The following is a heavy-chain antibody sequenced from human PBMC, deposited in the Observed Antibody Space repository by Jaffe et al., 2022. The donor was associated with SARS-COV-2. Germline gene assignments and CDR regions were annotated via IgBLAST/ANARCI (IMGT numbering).Heavy chain of an antibody. D-gene: IGHD3-9*01. Sequence: EVQLVESGGGLVKPGGSLRLSCAASGFTFSSYSMNWVRQAPGKGLEWVSSISSSSSYIYYADSVKGRFTISRDNAKNSLYLQMNSLRAEDTAVYYCARSGMGIRPEIEYYDILTGYYRDYYYGMDVWGQGTTVTVSS. CDR2: ISSSSSYI. V-gene: IGHV3-21*01. J-gene: IGHJ6*02. CDR3: ARSGMGIRPEIEYYDILTGYYRDYYYGMDV. CDR1: GFTFSSYS.